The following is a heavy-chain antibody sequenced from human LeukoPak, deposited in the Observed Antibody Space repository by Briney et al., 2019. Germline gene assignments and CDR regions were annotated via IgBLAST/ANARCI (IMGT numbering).Heavy chain of an antibody. Sequence: GGSLRLSCAASGFTFSSYAMHWVRQAPGKGLEWVAVISYDGSNKYYADSVKGRFTISRDNSKNTLYLQMNSLRAEDTAAYYCAKALGNTVVTPGYMDVWGKGTTVTVSS. V-gene: IGHV3-30*04. J-gene: IGHJ6*03. CDR3: AKALGNTVVTPGYMDV. D-gene: IGHD4-23*01. CDR2: ISYDGSNK. CDR1: GFTFSSYA.